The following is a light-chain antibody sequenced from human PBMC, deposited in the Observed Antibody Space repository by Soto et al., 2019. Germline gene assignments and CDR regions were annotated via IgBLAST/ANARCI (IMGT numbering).Light chain of an antibody. CDR3: QVWDSSTAAWV. CDR1: NIGSKN. V-gene: IGLV3-9*01. J-gene: IGLJ3*02. CDR2: RDV. Sequence: SYELTQPLSVSVALGQTARITCGGNNIGSKNVHWYQHKPGQAPVLVIYRDVNRPSGIPERFSGSNSGNTATLTISRAQAGDEGDYYCQVWDSSTAAWVFGGGTQLTVL.